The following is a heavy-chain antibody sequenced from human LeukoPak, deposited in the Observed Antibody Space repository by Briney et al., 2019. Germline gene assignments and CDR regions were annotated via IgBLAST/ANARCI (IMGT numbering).Heavy chain of an antibody. J-gene: IGHJ4*02. CDR3: ARSLEVGFRSGNSSGWYDNFDY. Sequence: GGSLRLSCAASGFTFSSYSMNWVRQAPGKGLEWVSYISSSSSTIYYADSVKGRFTISRDNAKNSLYLQMNSLRAEDTAVYYCARSLEVGFRSGNSSGWYDNFDYWGQGTLVTVSS. CDR2: ISSSSSTI. V-gene: IGHV3-48*01. CDR1: GFTFSSYS. D-gene: IGHD6-19*01.